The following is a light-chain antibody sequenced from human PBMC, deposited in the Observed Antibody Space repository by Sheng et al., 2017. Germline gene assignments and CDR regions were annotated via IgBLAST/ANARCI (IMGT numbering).Light chain of an antibody. Sequence: ETELTQSPVTLSVSPGERATLSCRASQSVSSSYLAWYQQKPGQAPRLLIYGASSRATGIPDRFSGSESGTDFTLTISRLEPEDFAVYYCQQYDDSPSFGPGIRVEVK. CDR1: QSVSSSY. J-gene: IGKJ1*01. CDR2: GAS. CDR3: QQYDDSPS. V-gene: IGKV3-20*01.